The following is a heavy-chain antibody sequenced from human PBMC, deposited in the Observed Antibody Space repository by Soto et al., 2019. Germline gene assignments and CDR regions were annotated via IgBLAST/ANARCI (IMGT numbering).Heavy chain of an antibody. D-gene: IGHD1-26*01. Sequence: EVQLLESGGGLVQPGGSLRLSCAASGFTFSSYAMSWVRQAPGKGLEWVSAISGSGGSTYYADSVKGRFTISRDNSKNTLYLQMNSLSAEDTAVYYCAKRRPWELCEGGWFDPWGQGTLVTVSS. CDR3: AKRRPWELCEGGWFDP. V-gene: IGHV3-23*01. J-gene: IGHJ5*02. CDR2: ISGSGGST. CDR1: GFTFSSYA.